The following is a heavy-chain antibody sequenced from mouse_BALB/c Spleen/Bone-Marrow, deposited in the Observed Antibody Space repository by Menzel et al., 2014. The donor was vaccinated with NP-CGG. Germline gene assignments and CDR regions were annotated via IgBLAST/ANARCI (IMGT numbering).Heavy chain of an antibody. Sequence: EVKLMESGGGLVQPGGSMKLSCVASGFTFSNYWMNWVRQSPEKGLEWVAEIRLKSNNYATHYAESVKGRFTISRDDSKSSVYLQMNNLRAEGTGIYYCTRRGRGYAMDYWGQGTSVTVSS. CDR2: IRLKSNNYAT. J-gene: IGHJ4*01. V-gene: IGHV6-6*02. CDR3: TRRGRGYAMDY. CDR1: GFTFSNYW.